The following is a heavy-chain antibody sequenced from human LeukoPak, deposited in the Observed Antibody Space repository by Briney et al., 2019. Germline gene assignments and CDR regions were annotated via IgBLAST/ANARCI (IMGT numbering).Heavy chain of an antibody. V-gene: IGHV1-69*04. Sequence: SVKVSCKASGGTFSSYAISWVRQAPGQGLEWMGRIIPILGIANYAQKFQGRVTITADKSTSTAYMELSSLRSEDTAVYYCARGSSSWYSNNWFDPWGQGTLVTVSS. D-gene: IGHD6-13*01. CDR3: ARGSSSWYSNNWFDP. CDR1: GGTFSSYA. CDR2: IIPILGIA. J-gene: IGHJ5*02.